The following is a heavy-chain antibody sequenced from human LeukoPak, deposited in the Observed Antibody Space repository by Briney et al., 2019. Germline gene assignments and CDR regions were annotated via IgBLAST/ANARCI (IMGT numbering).Heavy chain of an antibody. CDR1: GGSISSGSYY. D-gene: IGHD2-2*01. Sequence: SETLSLTCTVSGGSISSGSYYWSWIRQPPGKGLEWIGYIYYSGSTNYNPSLKSRVTISVDTSKNQFSLKLSSVTAADTAVYYCARGPVVVPAAPYYFDYWGQGTLVTVSS. J-gene: IGHJ4*02. V-gene: IGHV4-61*01. CDR3: ARGPVVVPAAPYYFDY. CDR2: IYYSGST.